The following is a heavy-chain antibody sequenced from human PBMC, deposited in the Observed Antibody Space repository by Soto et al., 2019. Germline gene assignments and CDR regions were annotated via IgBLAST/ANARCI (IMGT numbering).Heavy chain of an antibody. CDR1: GFTFSNYG. V-gene: IGHV3-33*01. CDR2: IWYDGNNK. J-gene: IGHJ4*02. Sequence: QVQLVESGGGVVQPGGSLRLSCAASGFTFSNYGMHWVRQAPGKGLGWVAVIWYDGNNKYYADSVKGRFTISRDNSNNTLYVQMTRLRAEDTAVYYCARGLHSLFDYWGQGTLVTVSS. D-gene: IGHD2-21*01. CDR3: ARGLHSLFDY.